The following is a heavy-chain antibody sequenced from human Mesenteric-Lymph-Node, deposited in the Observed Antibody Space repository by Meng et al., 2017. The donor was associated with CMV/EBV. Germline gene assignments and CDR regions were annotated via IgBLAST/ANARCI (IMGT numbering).Heavy chain of an antibody. D-gene: IGHD3-10*01. V-gene: IGHV2-5*02. CDR2: IYWDDDK. Sequence: AGCALRTSGVGVGRSRQHQGKDLEWLELIYWDDDKRYSRSLKSRLTITKGASKIQVVLTMTDMDPVDKATYYCAQWVRGAAYYFGYWGQGTLVTVSS. J-gene: IGHJ4*02. CDR3: AQWVRGAAYYFGY. CDR1: GCALRTSGVG.